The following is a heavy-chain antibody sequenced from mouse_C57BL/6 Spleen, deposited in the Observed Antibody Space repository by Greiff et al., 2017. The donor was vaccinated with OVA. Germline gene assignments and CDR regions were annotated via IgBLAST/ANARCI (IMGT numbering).Heavy chain of an antibody. CDR1: GYTFTSYW. CDR2: IDPSDSYT. CDR3: ARSGTGSSYWYFEV. V-gene: IGHV1-50*01. Sequence: QVQLQQPGAELVKPGASVKLSCKASGYTFTSYWMQWVKQRPGQGLEWIGEIDPSDSYTNYNQKFKGKATLTVDPSSSTAYMQLSSLTSEDSACYYGARSGTGSSYWYFEVWGTGTTVTVSS. J-gene: IGHJ1*03. D-gene: IGHD4-1*01.